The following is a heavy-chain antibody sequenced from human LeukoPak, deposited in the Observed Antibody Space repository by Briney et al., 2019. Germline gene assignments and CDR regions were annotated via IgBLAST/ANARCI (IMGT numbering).Heavy chain of an antibody. CDR2: IYYSGSP. V-gene: IGHV4-59*01. CDR3: AGGSTMIRGAADY. Sequence: PAETLSLTCTVSGGSISSYYWSWIRQPPGKGLEWIGYIYYSGSPNYNPSLKSRVTISVDTSKNQFSLKLSSVTAADTAVYFCAGGSTMIRGAADYWGQGTLVTVSS. D-gene: IGHD3-10*01. J-gene: IGHJ4*02. CDR1: GGSISSYY.